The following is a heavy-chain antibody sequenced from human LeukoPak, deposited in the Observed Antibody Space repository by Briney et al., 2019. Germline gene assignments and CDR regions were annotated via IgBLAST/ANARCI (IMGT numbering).Heavy chain of an antibody. V-gene: IGHV3-23*01. Sequence: PGGSQRLSCAASGFSFSTYAMSWVRQAPGKGLEWVSGISGSGVDTHYAGSGKGRFRISRDNSKNTLYLQLSSLRADDTAVYYCASGTYRLGDYWGLGTLVTVSS. CDR1: GFSFSTYA. CDR2: ISGSGVDT. CDR3: ASGTYRLGDY. J-gene: IGHJ4*02. D-gene: IGHD3-10*01.